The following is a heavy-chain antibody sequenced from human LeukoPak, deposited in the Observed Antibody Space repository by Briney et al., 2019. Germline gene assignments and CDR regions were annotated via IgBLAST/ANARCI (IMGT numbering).Heavy chain of an antibody. CDR1: GASINNYY. Sequence: SETLSLTCTVSGASINNYYWSWIRQPPGKGLEWIGYIYYSGSTNYNPSLKSRVTISVDTSKNHFSLKLSSLTAADTAVYYCARHRGSGYPYFDYWGQGTLVTVSS. CDR2: IYYSGST. V-gene: IGHV4-59*01. J-gene: IGHJ4*02. D-gene: IGHD3-22*01. CDR3: ARHRGSGYPYFDY.